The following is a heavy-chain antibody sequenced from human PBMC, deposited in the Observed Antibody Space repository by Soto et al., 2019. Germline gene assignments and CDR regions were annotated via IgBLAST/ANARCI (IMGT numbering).Heavy chain of an antibody. J-gene: IGHJ6*02. CDR1: GFTFSTSA. CDR2: IDVGSGNA. D-gene: IGHD5-12*01. CDR3: ASLTPGPLADIVSTDLYYYGMDV. Sequence: SVKVSCKTSGFTFSTSAVHWVRQARGHRLQWIGWIDVGSGNANYAQMLQERVTISRDMSTSTAYMELSSLRPEDTAVYYCASLTPGPLADIVSTDLYYYGMDVWGQGTTVTVSS. V-gene: IGHV1-58*01.